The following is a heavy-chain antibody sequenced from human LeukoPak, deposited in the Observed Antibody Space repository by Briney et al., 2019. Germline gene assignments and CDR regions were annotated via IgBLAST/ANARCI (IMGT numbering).Heavy chain of an antibody. CDR3: AKDGYGSAFY. D-gene: IGHD3-10*01. J-gene: IGHJ4*02. V-gene: IGHV3-7*01. CDR1: GFTFSSYW. CDR2: IKQDGSEK. Sequence: GGSLRLSCAASGFTFSSYWMSWVRQAPGKGLEWVANIKQDGSEKYYVDSVKGRFTISRGNSKNTLYLQMNSLRAEDTAVYYCAKDGYGSAFYWGQGTLVTVSS.